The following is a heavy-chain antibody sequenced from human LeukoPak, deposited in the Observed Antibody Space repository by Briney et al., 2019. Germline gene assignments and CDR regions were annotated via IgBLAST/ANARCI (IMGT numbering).Heavy chain of an antibody. V-gene: IGHV3-23*01. CDR3: AKGGYNSGCEGYLHF. Sequence: GGSLRLSCAASGFTFSTCAMTWVRQAPGKGLQWVSAIIGNGRKTYYLESVKGRFTISRDNSKNTVYLQMNSLRPEDTAVYYCAKGGYNSGCEGYLHFWGQGSLVTVSA. D-gene: IGHD6-19*01. CDR1: GFTFSTCA. CDR2: IIGNGRKT. J-gene: IGHJ4*02.